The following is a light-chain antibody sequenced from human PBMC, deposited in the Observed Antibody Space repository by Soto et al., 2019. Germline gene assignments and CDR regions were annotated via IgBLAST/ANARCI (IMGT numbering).Light chain of an antibody. Sequence: EIVMTQSPATLSVSPGERATLSCRASQSVSSNLAWYQQKPGQAPRLLIYGASTRATGIPARFSGSGSGTEFTLTISSLQSEDSAVYYCQQYNNWPSLTFGGGTRWIS. CDR2: GAS. CDR1: QSVSSN. CDR3: QQYNNWPSLT. V-gene: IGKV3-15*01. J-gene: IGKJ4*01.